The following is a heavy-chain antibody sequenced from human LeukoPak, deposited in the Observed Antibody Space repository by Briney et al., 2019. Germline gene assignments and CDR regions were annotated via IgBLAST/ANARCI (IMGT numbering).Heavy chain of an antibody. CDR1: GFTFDDYA. J-gene: IGHJ3*02. V-gene: IGHV3-9*01. D-gene: IGHD1-26*01. CDR3: AKQWELNFDAFDI. Sequence: PGGSLRLSCAASGFTFDDYAMHWVRQAPGKGLEWVSGISWNSGSIGYADSVKGRFTISRDNAKNSPYLQMNSLRAEDTALYYCAKQWELNFDAFDIWGQGTMVTVSS. CDR2: ISWNSGSI.